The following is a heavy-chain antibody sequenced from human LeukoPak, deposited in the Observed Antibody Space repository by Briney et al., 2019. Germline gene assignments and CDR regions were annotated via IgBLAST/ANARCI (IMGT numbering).Heavy chain of an antibody. CDR1: GFTFSSYG. V-gene: IGHV3-23*01. Sequence: HSGGSLRLSCAASGFTFSSYGMSWVRQAPGKGLEWVSAISGSGYSTYYADSVKGRFTISRDNSKNTLYLQMNSLRAEDTAVYYCAKYYGDDPDYYYYMDVWGKGTTVTVSS. J-gene: IGHJ6*03. D-gene: IGHD4-17*01. CDR2: ISGSGYST. CDR3: AKYYGDDPDYYYYMDV.